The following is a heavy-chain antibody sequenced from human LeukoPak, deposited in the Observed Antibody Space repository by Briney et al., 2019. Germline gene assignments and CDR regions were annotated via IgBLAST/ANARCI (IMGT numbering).Heavy chain of an antibody. CDR2: ISSSSYI. Sequence: PGGSLRLSCAASGFTFSSYSMNWVRQAPGKGLEWVSSISSSSYIYYADAVKGRFTISRDNAKNSLYLQMNSLRAEDTAVYYCARSESGRIAVAGNPVSFDYWGQGTLVTVSS. CDR1: GFTFSSYS. D-gene: IGHD6-19*01. J-gene: IGHJ4*02. V-gene: IGHV3-21*01. CDR3: ARSESGRIAVAGNPVSFDY.